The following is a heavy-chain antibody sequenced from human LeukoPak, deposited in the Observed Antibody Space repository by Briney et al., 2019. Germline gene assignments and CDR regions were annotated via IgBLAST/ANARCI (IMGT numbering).Heavy chain of an antibody. Sequence: GGSLRLSCTASGFTFEYYVMNWVRQAPGKGLERVASISSTGNYINYADSLKGRLTISRDNANNSLSLQMNSLRAEDTAVYYCARDWSGSYASYHYYMDVWGKGTTVTVSS. J-gene: IGHJ6*03. CDR2: ISSTGNYI. CDR3: ARDWSGSYASYHYYMDV. D-gene: IGHD1-26*01. V-gene: IGHV3-21*01. CDR1: GFTFEYYV.